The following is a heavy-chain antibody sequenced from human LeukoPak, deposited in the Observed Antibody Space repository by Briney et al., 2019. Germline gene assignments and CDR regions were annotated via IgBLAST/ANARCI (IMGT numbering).Heavy chain of an antibody. V-gene: IGHV3-30*18. J-gene: IGHJ4*02. Sequence: GRSLRLSCAASGFTFSSYGMHWVRQAPGKGLEWVAVISYDGSNKYYADSVKGRFTISRDNSKNTLYLQMNSLRAVDTAVYYCAKPRGFGELFFDYWGQGTLVAVSS. CDR1: GFTFSSYG. D-gene: IGHD3-10*01. CDR3: AKPRGFGELFFDY. CDR2: ISYDGSNK.